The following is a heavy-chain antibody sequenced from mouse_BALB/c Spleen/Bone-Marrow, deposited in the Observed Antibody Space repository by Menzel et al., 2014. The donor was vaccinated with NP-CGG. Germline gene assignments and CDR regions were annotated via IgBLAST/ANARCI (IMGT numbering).Heavy chain of an antibody. V-gene: IGHV1-34*01. J-gene: IGHJ2*01. Sequence: VQLQQPGPDLVKPAASVKISCKASGYSFTGYYMHWVKKSHGKSLEWIGRVNPNNGGNSYNQKIKGKAILTVDKSSSTAYMAVRTLTSEDSAVYYSAYGNYFDYWGQGTTLTVSS. D-gene: IGHD2-1*01. CDR2: VNPNNGGN. CDR1: GYSFTGYY. CDR3: AYGNYFDY.